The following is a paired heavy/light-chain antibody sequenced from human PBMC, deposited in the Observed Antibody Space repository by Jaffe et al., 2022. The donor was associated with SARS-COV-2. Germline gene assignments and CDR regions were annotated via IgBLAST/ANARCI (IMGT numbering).Heavy chain of an antibody. CDR2: ISDTGGNT. CDR1: GFTFRSYA. Sequence: EVQLVESGGGLVQPGGSLRLSCAASGFTFRSYAMTWVRQAPGKGLEWVSGISDTGGNTYYADSVKGRFTISRDNSKNTLYLQMNSLRAEDTAVYYCAKYPWTSPNYYYYLDVWGKGTTVTVSS. V-gene: IGHV3-23*04. D-gene: IGHD3-3*01. J-gene: IGHJ6*03. CDR3: AKYPWTSPNYYYYLDV.
Light chain of an antibody. CDR2: EVT. J-gene: IGLJ2*01. CDR3: SSYSGSNNYVV. Sequence: QSALTQPPSASGSPGQSVTISCTGASSDVGGYNYVSWYQHHPGKAPKLMIYEVTKRPSGVPDRFSGSKSGNTASLTVSGLQAEDEADYYCSSYSGSNNYVVFGGGTRLTVL. V-gene: IGLV2-8*01. CDR1: SSDVGGYNY.